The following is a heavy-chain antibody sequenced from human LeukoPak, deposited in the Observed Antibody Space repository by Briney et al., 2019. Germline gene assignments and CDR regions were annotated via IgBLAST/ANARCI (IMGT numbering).Heavy chain of an antibody. CDR2: ISSSSSYI. CDR1: GFTFSSYS. D-gene: IGHD3-10*01. Sequence: GGSLRLSCAASGFTFSSYSMNRVRQAPGKGLEWVSSISSSSSYIYYADSVKGRFTISRDNAKNSLYLQMNSLRAEDTAVYYCARDGIDYGSGSYYPPFDYWGQGTLVTVSS. CDR3: ARDGIDYGSGSYYPPFDY. J-gene: IGHJ4*02. V-gene: IGHV3-21*01.